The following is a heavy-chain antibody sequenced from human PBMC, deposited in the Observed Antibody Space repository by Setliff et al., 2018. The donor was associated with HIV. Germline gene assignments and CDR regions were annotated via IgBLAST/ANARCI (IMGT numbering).Heavy chain of an antibody. D-gene: IGHD3-10*01. Sequence: TSETLSLTCAVYGGSFSGYYWSWIRQPPGKGLEWIGEINHSGSTNYNLSLKSRVTISVDMSKNQFSLKLSSVTAADTAVYYCARGLPYYYGSGRRSYYYMDVWGKGTTVTVSS. CDR2: INHSGST. V-gene: IGHV4-34*01. CDR1: GGSFSGYY. CDR3: ARGLPYYYGSGRRSYYYMDV. J-gene: IGHJ6*03.